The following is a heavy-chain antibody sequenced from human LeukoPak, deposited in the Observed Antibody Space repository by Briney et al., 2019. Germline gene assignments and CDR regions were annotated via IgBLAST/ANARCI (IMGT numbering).Heavy chain of an antibody. Sequence: GASVKVSCKASGYTFTSYYMHWVRQAPGQGLEWMGIINPSGGSTSYAQKFQGRVTMTRDTSTSTVYMELSSLRSDDTAVYYCARVGYGDPGDDYWGQGTLVTVSS. CDR1: GYTFTSYY. J-gene: IGHJ4*02. V-gene: IGHV1-46*01. D-gene: IGHD4-17*01. CDR2: INPSGGST. CDR3: ARVGYGDPGDDY.